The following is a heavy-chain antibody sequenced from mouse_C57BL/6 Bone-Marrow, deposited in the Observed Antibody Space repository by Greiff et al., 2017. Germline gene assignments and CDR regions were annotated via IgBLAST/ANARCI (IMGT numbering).Heavy chain of an antibody. Sequence: VQLQQSGAELVRPGASVKLSCTASGFNIKDDYMHWVKQRPEQGLEWIGWLDPENGDTEYASKFQGKATITADTSSNTAYLQLSSLTSEDTAVYYCTTQLRLHFDYWGQGTTLTVAS. CDR1: GFNIKDDY. V-gene: IGHV14-4*01. CDR3: TTQLRLHFDY. CDR2: LDPENGDT. J-gene: IGHJ2*01. D-gene: IGHD3-2*02.